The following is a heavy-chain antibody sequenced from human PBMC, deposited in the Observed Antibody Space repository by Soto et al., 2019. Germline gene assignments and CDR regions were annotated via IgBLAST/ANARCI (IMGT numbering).Heavy chain of an antibody. D-gene: IGHD3-22*01. Sequence: ASVNVSCKSSGYTFTSYYIHWVRQAPGQGLEWMGIINPSGGSTSYAQKFQGRVTMTRDTSTSTVYMELSSLRSEDTAVYYCARLYYYDSSGYYSLAFDYWGQGTLVTVSS. V-gene: IGHV1-46*01. J-gene: IGHJ4*02. CDR3: ARLYYYDSSGYYSLAFDY. CDR2: INPSGGST. CDR1: GYTFTSYY.